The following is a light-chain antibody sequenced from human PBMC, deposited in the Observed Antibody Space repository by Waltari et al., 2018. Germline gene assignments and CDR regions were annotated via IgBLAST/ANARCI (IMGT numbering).Light chain of an antibody. J-gene: IGLJ2*01. V-gene: IGLV1-44*01. CDR1: SSNIGRNS. CDR2: SSS. Sequence: QSVLTQPPSASGTPGQRVTISCSGTSSNIGRNSVNWYQQLPGMAPKLLIYSSSRRPSGVPDRFSAAKFGASATLAIIGPQSEDEADYYCAAWDDSLTLVVFGGGTKLTVL. CDR3: AAWDDSLTLVV.